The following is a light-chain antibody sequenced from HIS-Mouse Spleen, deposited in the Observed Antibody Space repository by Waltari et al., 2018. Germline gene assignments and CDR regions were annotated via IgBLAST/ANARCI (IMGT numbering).Light chain of an antibody. CDR1: QSVLYSSNNKNY. V-gene: IGKV4-1*01. Sequence: DIVMTQSPDSLAVSLGERATINCKSSQSVLYSSNNKNYLAWSQQKPGQPPKLLIYWASTREYGVPDRFSGSGSGTDFTLTISSLQAEDVAVYYCQQYYSTPLTFGGGTKVEIK. J-gene: IGKJ4*01. CDR3: QQYYSTPLT. CDR2: WAS.